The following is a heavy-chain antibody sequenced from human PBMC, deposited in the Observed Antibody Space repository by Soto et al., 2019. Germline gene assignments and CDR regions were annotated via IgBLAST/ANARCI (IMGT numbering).Heavy chain of an antibody. CDR2: ISYSGTT. CDR1: GGSISDYY. CDR3: AREIRYGDYYYYYMDV. J-gene: IGHJ6*03. Sequence: QVQLQESGPGLVKPSETLSLTCTVSGGSISDYYWTWIRQPPGKGLEWLSYISYSGTTRYNPCPKSRVTISVDTSQNQFSLRLTSPASADTAIYYCAREIRYGDYYYYYMDVWGKGTTVIV. D-gene: IGHD4-17*01. V-gene: IGHV4-59*01.